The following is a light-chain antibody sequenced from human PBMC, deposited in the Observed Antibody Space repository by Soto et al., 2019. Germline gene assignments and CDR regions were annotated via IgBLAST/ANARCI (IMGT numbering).Light chain of an antibody. CDR1: MRDVGAYNL. CDR3: SAYAARSTLV. CDR2: EVR. V-gene: IGLV2-14*01. J-gene: IGLJ3*02. Sequence: QSVLTQPASVSGSAGQSITIPCSGTMRDVGAYNLVSWYQQHPGTAPKLTIYEVRNRPSGISSRFSGSRSGNTASLTISGLQSEDEGDYYCSAYAARSTLVFGGGTKVTVL.